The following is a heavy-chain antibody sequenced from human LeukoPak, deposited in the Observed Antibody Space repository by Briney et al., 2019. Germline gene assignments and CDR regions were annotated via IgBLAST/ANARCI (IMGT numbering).Heavy chain of an antibody. Sequence: ASVKVSCKASGYTFTSYGISWVRQAPGQGLEWMGWISGYNGNTNYAQQKLQGRVTMTTDTSTSTAYMELSSLRSDDTAVYYCARAALRFSLPSWGQGTLVTVSS. V-gene: IGHV1-18*01. J-gene: IGHJ5*02. CDR2: ISGYNGNT. CDR1: GYTFTSYG. CDR3: ARAALRFSLPS. D-gene: IGHD3-9*01.